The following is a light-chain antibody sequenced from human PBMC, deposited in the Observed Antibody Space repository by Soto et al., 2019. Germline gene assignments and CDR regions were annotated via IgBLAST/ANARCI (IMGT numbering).Light chain of an antibody. CDR1: STDVGVYNY. Sequence: QSVLTQPRSVSGSPGQSVTISCTGTSTDVGVYNYVSWYQRHPGKAPKLLVYDVNKRPLGVPDRFFASKSGNTASLIISGLQAEDEADYFCCSYAGYDVIFGGGTKLTVL. V-gene: IGLV2-11*01. CDR2: DVN. CDR3: CSYAGYDVI. J-gene: IGLJ2*01.